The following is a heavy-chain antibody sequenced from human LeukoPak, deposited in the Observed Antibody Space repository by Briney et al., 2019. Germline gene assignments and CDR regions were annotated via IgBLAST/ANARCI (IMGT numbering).Heavy chain of an antibody. CDR1: GGSISNYY. Sequence: SETLSLTCTVSGGSISNYYWSWIRQPPGKGLEWIAYIYYSGSTNYNPSLKSRVTISVDTSKNQFSLKLSSVTAAETAVYYCARQESGSGNYLSYFDYWGQGTLVTVSS. J-gene: IGHJ4*02. V-gene: IGHV4-59*08. CDR3: ARQESGSGNYLSYFDY. CDR2: IYYSGST. D-gene: IGHD3-10*01.